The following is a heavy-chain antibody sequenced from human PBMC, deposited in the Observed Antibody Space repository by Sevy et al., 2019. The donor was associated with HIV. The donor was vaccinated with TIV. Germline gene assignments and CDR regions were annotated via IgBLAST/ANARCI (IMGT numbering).Heavy chain of an antibody. CDR1: GGSINSDH. V-gene: IGHV4-59*08. Sequence: SETLSLTCTVSGGSINSDHWNWIRQPPGKGLEWIGYVYYTGGTNYNPSLKNRVTISVDRTKNQFSPKLTSVTAADTAVYYCARRNDFAIWGQGTMVTVSS. CDR2: VYYTGGT. CDR3: ARRNDFAI. J-gene: IGHJ3*02.